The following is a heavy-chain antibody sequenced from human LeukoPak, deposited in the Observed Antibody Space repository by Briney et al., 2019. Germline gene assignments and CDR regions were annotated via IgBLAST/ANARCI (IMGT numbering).Heavy chain of an antibody. CDR3: ARDALWITMVRGKGCMDV. Sequence: GASVKVSCKASGYTFTSYYMHWVRQAPGQGLEWMGIINPSGVSTSYAQKFQGRVTMTRDTSTSTVYMELSSLRSEDTAVYYCARDALWITMVRGKGCMDVWGKGTTVTVSS. CDR1: GYTFTSYY. CDR2: INPSGVST. J-gene: IGHJ6*03. V-gene: IGHV1-46*03. D-gene: IGHD3-10*01.